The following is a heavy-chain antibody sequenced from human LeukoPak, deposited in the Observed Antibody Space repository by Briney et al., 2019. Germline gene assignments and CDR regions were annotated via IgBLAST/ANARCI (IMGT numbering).Heavy chain of an antibody. CDR1: GFTFSSYG. CDR3: ARDPVTFHYYYGMDV. D-gene: IGHD4-17*01. CDR2: IWYDGSNK. J-gene: IGHJ6*02. V-gene: IGHV3-33*01. Sequence: PGGSLRLSCAASGFTFSSYGMHWVRQAPGKGLEWVAVIWYDGSNKYYADSVKGRFTISRDNSKKTLYLQMNSLRAEDTAVYYCARDPVTFHYYYGMDVWGQGTTVTVSS.